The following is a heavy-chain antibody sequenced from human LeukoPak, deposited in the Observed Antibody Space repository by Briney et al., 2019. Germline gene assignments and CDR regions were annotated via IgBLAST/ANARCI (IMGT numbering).Heavy chain of an antibody. CDR2: INRDGSRT. D-gene: IGHD3-9*01. CDR1: GFTFSTSW. V-gene: IGHV3-74*01. Sequence: GGSLRLACAASGFTFSTSWMHWVRQAPGKGLVWVSHINRDGSRTTYADSVKGRFTISRGNAKNTVYLQMNSLRAEDTALYFCVRSLTGTDDYWGQGTLVTVSS. CDR3: VRSLTGTDDY. J-gene: IGHJ4*02.